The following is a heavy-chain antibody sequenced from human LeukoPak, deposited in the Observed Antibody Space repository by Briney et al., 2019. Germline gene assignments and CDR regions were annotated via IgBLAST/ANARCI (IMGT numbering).Heavy chain of an antibody. V-gene: IGHV4-39*07. CDR2: IYYSGST. D-gene: IGHD3-22*01. Sequence: SETLSLTCTVSGGSISSSSYYWGWIRQPPGKGLEWIGRIYYSGSTNYNPSLKSRVTMSVDTSKNQFSLKLRSVTAADTAGYYCARDQYYYDSSGYSPFDYWGQGTLVTVSS. J-gene: IGHJ4*02. CDR3: ARDQYYYDSSGYSPFDY. CDR1: GGSISSSSYY.